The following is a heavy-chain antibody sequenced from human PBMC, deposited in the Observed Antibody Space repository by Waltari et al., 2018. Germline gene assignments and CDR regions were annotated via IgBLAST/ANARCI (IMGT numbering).Heavy chain of an antibody. J-gene: IGHJ3*01. CDR3: EKYLGASLGTAAFDV. Sequence: QLQLQESGPGLVKPPETLSLTCSVSGGPISSNRHYWVWIRQPPGQGLEWLGTMSYSVATYSSPSHKGRCSISSDTSKNHLSLKLAYMTAADTAVYFYEKYLGASLGTAAFDVGGQGTMVTVSS. V-gene: IGHV4-39*01. CDR2: MSYSVAT. CDR1: GGPISSNRHY. D-gene: IGHD1-1*01.